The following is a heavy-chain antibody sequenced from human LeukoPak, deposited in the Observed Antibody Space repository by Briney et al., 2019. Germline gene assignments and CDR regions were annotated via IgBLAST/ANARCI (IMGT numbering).Heavy chain of an antibody. CDR3: ARDSIAVAGTTYDY. Sequence: PSGSLRLSCAASGFTFSSYAMHWVRQAPGKGLEWVAVISYDGSNKYYADSVKGRFTISRDNSKNTLYLQMNSLRAEDTAVYYCARDSIAVAGTTYDYWGQGTLVTVSS. CDR1: GFTFSSYA. V-gene: IGHV3-30-3*01. D-gene: IGHD6-19*01. J-gene: IGHJ4*02. CDR2: ISYDGSNK.